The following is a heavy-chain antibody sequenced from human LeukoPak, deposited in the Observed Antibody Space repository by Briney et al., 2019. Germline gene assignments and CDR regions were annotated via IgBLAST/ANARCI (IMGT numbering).Heavy chain of an antibody. V-gene: IGHV3-74*03. CDR1: GYTFSTYW. CDR2: INSDGSSI. Sequence: GGSLRLSCAASGYTFSTYWMHWVRQAPEKGLVWVSRINSDGSSITYADSVKGRFTISRDNAKNSLYLQMNSLRGEDTAVYYCARESFSGWYDDDWGKGTLVTVSS. CDR3: ARESFSGWYDDD. J-gene: IGHJ4*02. D-gene: IGHD6-19*01.